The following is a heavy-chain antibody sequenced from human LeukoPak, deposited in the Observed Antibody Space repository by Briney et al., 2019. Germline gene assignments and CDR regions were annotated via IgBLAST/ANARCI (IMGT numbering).Heavy chain of an antibody. Sequence: PGRSLRLSCAASGFTFSGSDMHWVRQASGKGLEWVGRIRSKADAYATAYAASVKGRCTISRDDSKNTAYLQMNSLKTEDTAVYYCVRQGCSGGSCSYVDYWGQGTLVTVSS. CDR2: IRSKADAYAT. V-gene: IGHV3-73*01. CDR3: VRQGCSGGSCSYVDY. J-gene: IGHJ4*02. D-gene: IGHD2-15*01. CDR1: GFTFSGSD.